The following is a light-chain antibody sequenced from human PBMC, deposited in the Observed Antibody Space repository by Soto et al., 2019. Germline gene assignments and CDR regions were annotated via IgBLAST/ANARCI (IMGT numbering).Light chain of an antibody. CDR2: DAY. V-gene: IGKV3-11*01. Sequence: EVVVTQSPLTLSLSPGERATLSFRASQSFRGLLAWYQQKPGQAPRLLXYDAYNRATGIPPRFSVSGSGTDFTLTISSLETEDSAVYYCQQRHMWPITFGQGTRLEIK. CDR1: QSFRGL. J-gene: IGKJ5*01. CDR3: QQRHMWPIT.